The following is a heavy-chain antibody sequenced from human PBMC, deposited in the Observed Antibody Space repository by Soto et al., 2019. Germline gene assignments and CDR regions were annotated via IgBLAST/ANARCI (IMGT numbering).Heavy chain of an antibody. J-gene: IGHJ5*02. Sequence: VASVKVSCKASGYTFTAYGIHWVRQAPGQRLEWMGWINTGNGHTKYSQKFQGRVTITRDTSARTAYMELNSLRSGDTAVYYCASRGYDFWSGLDPWGQGTLVTVSS. V-gene: IGHV1-3*04. CDR1: GYTFTAYG. CDR2: INTGNGHT. D-gene: IGHD3-3*01. CDR3: ASRGYDFWSGLDP.